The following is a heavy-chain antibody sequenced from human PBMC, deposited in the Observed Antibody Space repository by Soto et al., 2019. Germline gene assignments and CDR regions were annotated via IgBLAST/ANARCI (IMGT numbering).Heavy chain of an antibody. CDR3: ARLTYYYGSGVVY. D-gene: IGHD3-10*01. J-gene: IGHJ4*02. CDR2: IYYSGST. CDR1: GGSISSSSYY. V-gene: IGHV4-39*01. Sequence: SETLSLTCTVSGGSISSSSYYWGWIRQPPGKGLEWIGSIYYSGSTYYNPSLKSRVTISVDTSKNQFSLKLSSVTAADTAVYYCARLTYYYGSGVVYWGQGTLVTVSS.